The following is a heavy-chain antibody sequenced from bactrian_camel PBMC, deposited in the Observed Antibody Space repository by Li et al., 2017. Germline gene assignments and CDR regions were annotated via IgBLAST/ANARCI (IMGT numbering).Heavy chain of an antibody. CDR1: GYTRSRYY. J-gene: IGHJ6*01. Sequence: HVQLVESGGGLVQPGGSLRLSCVASGYTRSRYYMSWVRQAPGKGLEWVSTITGSDTGSGSPYYVDSVKGRFTISRDNAKTTLYLQLTSLNTEDTAMYYCAKEGEREPGYNEYGADFGYWGQGTQVTVSS. CDR3: AKEGEREPGYNEYGADFGY. CDR2: ITGSDTGSGSP. D-gene: IGHD1*01. V-gene: IGHV3S1*01.